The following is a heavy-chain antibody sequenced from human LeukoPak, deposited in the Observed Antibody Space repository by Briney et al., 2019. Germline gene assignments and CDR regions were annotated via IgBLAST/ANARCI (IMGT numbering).Heavy chain of an antibody. CDR1: AGSISSTGSC. D-gene: IGHD2-15*01. Sequence: SETLSLTCTVSAGSISSTGSCWGWIRQRPGKGLEWIGSIYSGGITYYNPSLKSRVTISEDTSKNQFSLKMTSMTAADTAIYYCWLEKVVAAYFDSWGQGTLVTVSS. CDR3: WLEKVVAAYFDS. J-gene: IGHJ4*02. V-gene: IGHV4-39*07. CDR2: IYSGGIT.